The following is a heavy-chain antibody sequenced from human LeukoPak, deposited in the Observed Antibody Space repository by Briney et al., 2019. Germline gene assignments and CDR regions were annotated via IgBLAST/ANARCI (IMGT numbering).Heavy chain of an antibody. V-gene: IGHV3-23*01. CDR2: ISGSGGST. CDR1: GFTFSSYA. Sequence: PGGSLRLSCEASGFTFSSYAMSWVRQAPGKGLEWVSAISGSGGSTYYADSVKGRFTISRDNSKNTLYLQMNSLRAEDTAVYYCAKYLRPRRLSYFDYWGQGALVTVSS. J-gene: IGHJ4*02. CDR3: AKYLRPRRLSYFDY. D-gene: IGHD2/OR15-2a*01.